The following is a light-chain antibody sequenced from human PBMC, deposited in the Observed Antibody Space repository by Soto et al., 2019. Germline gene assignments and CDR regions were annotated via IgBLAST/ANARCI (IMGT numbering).Light chain of an antibody. CDR1: QGIGNA. J-gene: IGKJ5*01. CDR2: ESS. CDR3: QHFKSFPIT. Sequence: AIQMTQSPSSLSASVGDRVTISCRASQGIGNALGWYQQKPGKAPKVLIYESSLLQSGVPSRFSGSGSGTDFTLTISSLQPEDFATYYCQHFKSFPITFGQGTRLEIK. V-gene: IGKV1-13*02.